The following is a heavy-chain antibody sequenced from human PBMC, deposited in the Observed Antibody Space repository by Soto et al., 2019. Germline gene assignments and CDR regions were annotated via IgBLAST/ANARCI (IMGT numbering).Heavy chain of an antibody. V-gene: IGHV3-33*01. CDR1: GFTFSSYG. CDR2: IWYDGSNK. Sequence: QVQLVESGGGVVQPGRSLRLSCAASGFTFSSYGMHWVRQAPGKGLEWVAVIWYDGSNKYYADSVKGRFTISRDNSKNTLYLQMNSLRAEDTAVYYCARDREVVIQLGNWYFDLWGRGTLVTVSS. CDR3: ARDREVVIQLGNWYFDL. J-gene: IGHJ2*01. D-gene: IGHD3-22*01.